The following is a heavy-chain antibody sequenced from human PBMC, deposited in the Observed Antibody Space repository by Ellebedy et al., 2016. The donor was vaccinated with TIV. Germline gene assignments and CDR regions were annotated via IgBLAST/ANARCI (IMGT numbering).Heavy chain of an antibody. V-gene: IGHV5-51*01. D-gene: IGHD3-10*01. CDR2: IYPGDSDT. CDR1: AYIFTTYW. CDR3: ARQGSPGAFDI. J-gene: IGHJ3*02. Sequence: GESLKISCKGSAYIFTTYWIGWMRQMPGKGLEWMGIIYPGDSDTRYSPSFQGQVTISADKSISTAYLQWSSLKASDTAMYYCARQGSPGAFDIWGQGTMVTVSS.